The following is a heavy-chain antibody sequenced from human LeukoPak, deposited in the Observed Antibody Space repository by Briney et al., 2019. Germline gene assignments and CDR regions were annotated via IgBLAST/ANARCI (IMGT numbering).Heavy chain of an antibody. V-gene: IGHV3-23*01. CDR1: GFTFSSYA. CDR3: AKGSYYDSSGSFYFDY. J-gene: IGHJ4*02. CDR2: IRGSGDNT. D-gene: IGHD3-22*01. Sequence: GGSLRLSCAASGFTFSSYAMSWVRQAPGKGLEWVSGIRGSGDNTYYADSVKGRFTISRDNSKNTLYVQVNSLGTEDTAAYYCAKGSYYDSSGSFYFDYWGQGTLVTVSS.